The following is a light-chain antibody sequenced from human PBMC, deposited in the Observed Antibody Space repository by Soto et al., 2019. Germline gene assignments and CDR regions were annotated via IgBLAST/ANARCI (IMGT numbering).Light chain of an antibody. CDR2: DDN. CDR1: SFNTGGNS. V-gene: IGLV1-51*01. Sequence: QSVLTQPPSVSAAPGQKVTISCSGSSFNTGGNSVSWYQQLPGTAPKLLIYDDNKRPSGTPDRFSGSKSGTSATLGITGFQTGDEADYYCGSWDSSLSAYVFGTGTKVTVL. J-gene: IGLJ1*01. CDR3: GSWDSSLSAYV.